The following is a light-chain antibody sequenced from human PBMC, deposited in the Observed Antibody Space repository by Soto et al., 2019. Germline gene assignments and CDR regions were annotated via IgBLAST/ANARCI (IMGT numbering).Light chain of an antibody. J-gene: IGLJ2*01. V-gene: IGLV2-23*03. Sequence: QSVLTQPASVSGSPGQSITISCTGTSSDVGSYNLVSWYQQHPGKAPKLIIYEGSKRPSGVSNRLSGSKSGNTASLTISGLQAEDEAEYYCCSYATSATFVFGGGTQLTVL. CDR3: CSYATSATFV. CDR2: EGS. CDR1: SSDVGSYNL.